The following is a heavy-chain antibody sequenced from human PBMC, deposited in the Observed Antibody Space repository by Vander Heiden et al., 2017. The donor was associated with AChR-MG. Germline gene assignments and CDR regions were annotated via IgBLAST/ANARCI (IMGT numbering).Heavy chain of an antibody. CDR1: GYTFTSYY. CDR3: ARGEGIAVAGTYY. V-gene: IGHV1-46*03. D-gene: IGHD6-19*01. J-gene: IGHJ4*02. Sequence: QVQLVQSGAEVKKPGASVKVSCKASGYTFTSYYMHWVRQAPGQGLEWMGIINPSGGSTSYAQKVQGRVTMTRDTSTSTVYMELSRMRSEDTAVYYFARGEGIAVAGTYYWGQGTLVTVSS. CDR2: INPSGGST.